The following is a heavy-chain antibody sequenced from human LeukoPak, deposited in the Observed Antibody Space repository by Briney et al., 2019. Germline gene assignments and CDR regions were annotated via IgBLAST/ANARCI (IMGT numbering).Heavy chain of an antibody. V-gene: IGHV5-51*01. J-gene: IGHJ4*02. CDR3: ARPSGYNSFDD. D-gene: IGHD5-24*01. CDR1: GYSFTSYW. CDR2: ICPGDSST. Sequence: GESLKISCKGSGYSFTSYWIGWVRQMPGKGLEWMGIICPGDSSTRYSPSFQGQVTISVDKSISTAFLQWSSLKASDTAMYYCARPSGYNSFDDWGQGTLVTVSS.